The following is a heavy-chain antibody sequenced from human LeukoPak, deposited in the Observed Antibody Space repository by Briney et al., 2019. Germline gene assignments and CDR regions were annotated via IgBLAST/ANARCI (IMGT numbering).Heavy chain of an antibody. CDR3: ARVYYDSSGSHAFDI. CDR1: GYTFTGYY. V-gene: IGHV1-2*02. D-gene: IGHD3-22*01. CDR2: INPNSGGT. J-gene: IGHJ3*02. Sequence: ASVKVSCKASGYTFTGYYMHWVRQAPGQGLEWMGWINPNSGGTNYAQKFQGRVTMTRDTSISTAYMELSRLRSDDTAVYYCARVYYDSSGSHAFDIWGQGTMVTVSS.